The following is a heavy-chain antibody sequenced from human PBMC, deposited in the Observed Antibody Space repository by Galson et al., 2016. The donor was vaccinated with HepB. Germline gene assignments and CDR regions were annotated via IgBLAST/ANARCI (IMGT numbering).Heavy chain of an antibody. CDR1: GFSLNTSGMR. Sequence: PALVKPTQTLTLTCTLSGFSLNTSGMRVTWIRQPPGKALEWLARIDWDNDKFYSTSLQTRLTISKDTSKNQVVLTMTNMDPVDTATYYCARIRDYSSSSHYSYYYMDVWGKGTTVTVSS. CDR3: ARIRDYSSSSHYSYYYMDV. CDR2: IDWDNDK. V-gene: IGHV2-70*04. D-gene: IGHD6-6*01. J-gene: IGHJ6*03.